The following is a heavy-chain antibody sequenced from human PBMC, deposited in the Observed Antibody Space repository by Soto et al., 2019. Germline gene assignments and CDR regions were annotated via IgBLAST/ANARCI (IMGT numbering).Heavy chain of an antibody. V-gene: IGHV1-18*01. J-gene: IGHJ4*02. CDR3: AGGTTVGFPFNY. CDR1: GYSFTNFG. CDR2: ISAYNGHT. D-gene: IGHD4-17*01. Sequence: QVQLVQSGAEVKKPGASVKVSCRASGYSFTNFGFSWVRQAPGQGLEWMGWISAYNGHTNYAQKVQGRVTMTTDTSTRTVYMELRTLRSVDTAVYYCAGGTTVGFPFNYWGQGTLVTVSS.